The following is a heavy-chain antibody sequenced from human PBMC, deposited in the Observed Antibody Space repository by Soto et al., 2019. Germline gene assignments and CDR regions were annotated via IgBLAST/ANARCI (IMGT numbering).Heavy chain of an antibody. D-gene: IGHD6-19*01. CDR1: GFAVSSKY. J-gene: IGHJ4*02. Sequence: EVQLVESGGGVIQPGGSLRLSCAASGFAVSSKYMTWVRQAPGKGLEWVSVIYGGGTTYYADSVKGRFTISRDTSKNTLYLQMNSLRAEDKAVYYCVQTTGWPGFDFWGQGTLVTVSS. CDR3: VQTTGWPGFDF. V-gene: IGHV3-53*01. CDR2: IYGGGTT.